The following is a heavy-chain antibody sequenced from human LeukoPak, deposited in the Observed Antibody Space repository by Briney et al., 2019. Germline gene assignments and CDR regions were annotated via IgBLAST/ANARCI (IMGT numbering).Heavy chain of an antibody. CDR3: ARVFDSGSQAYFYYMDV. V-gene: IGHV4-59*01. Sequence: SETLSLTCTVFGGSISSYYWSWIRQPPGKGLEWIGYIYYSGRTNYNPSLKSRVTISVDTSKNQFSLKLSSVTAADTAVYYCARVFDSGSQAYFYYMDVWGKGTTVTIFS. D-gene: IGHD3-10*01. CDR2: IYYSGRT. CDR1: GGSISSYY. J-gene: IGHJ6*03.